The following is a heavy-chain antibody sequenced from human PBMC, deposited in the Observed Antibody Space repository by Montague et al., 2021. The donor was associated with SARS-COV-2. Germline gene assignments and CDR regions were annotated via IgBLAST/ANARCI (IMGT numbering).Heavy chain of an antibody. Sequence: SETLSLTCAVSDVSISSSTWGCCVRQSPGEGLLWVGETYLCGFTQYNPSVKSRVTTSLDDSRSQFSVRLPSVTAADTAAYFCARGGLGNRGFDYWGQGTLVTVSS. CDR1: DVSISSSTW. D-gene: IGHD2/OR15-2a*01. CDR2: TYLCGFT. V-gene: IGHV4-4*02. J-gene: IGHJ4*02. CDR3: ARGGLGNRGFDY.